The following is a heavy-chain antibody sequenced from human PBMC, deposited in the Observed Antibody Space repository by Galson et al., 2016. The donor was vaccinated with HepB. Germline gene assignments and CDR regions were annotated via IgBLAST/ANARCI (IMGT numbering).Heavy chain of an antibody. CDR3: ARIFLDYGGNSGGFDS. CDR1: GYDFSSYY. V-gene: IGHV1-46*01. CDR2: INPNGGGT. Sequence: SVKVSCKASGYDFSSYYVHWVRQAPGQGLEWMGVINPNGGGTAYAQKFRGRVTLTRDTSTATAYMELSSLRSEDTAVYYCARIFLDYGGNSGGFDSWGQGTTVTASS. J-gene: IGHJ3*02. D-gene: IGHD4-23*01.